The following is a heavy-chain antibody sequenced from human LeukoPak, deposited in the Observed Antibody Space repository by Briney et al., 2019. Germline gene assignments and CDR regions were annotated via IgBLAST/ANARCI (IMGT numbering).Heavy chain of an antibody. CDR1: GFTFDDYG. D-gene: IGHD3-22*01. CDR3: AREKYDSSGYYTDNYYFDY. V-gene: IGHV3-20*04. J-gene: IGHJ4*02. Sequence: GGSLRLSCAASGFTFDDYGMTWVRQAPGKGLEWVSDINWNGGSIGYADSVKGRFTVSRDNAKNSLYLQMNSLRAEDTAFYYCAREKYDSSGYYTDNYYFDYWGRGTLVTVSS. CDR2: INWNGGSI.